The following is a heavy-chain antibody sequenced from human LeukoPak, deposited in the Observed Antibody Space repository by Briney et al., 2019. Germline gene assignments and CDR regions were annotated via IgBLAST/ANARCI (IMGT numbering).Heavy chain of an antibody. CDR2: FDPEEGET. J-gene: IGHJ4*02. Sequence: ASVKVSCKVSGYSLKELSMHWVRQAPGKGLEWMGGFDPEEGETFYARQFQGRLTMTEDTATDTAYMEQRSLRSEDTALYYCAPYPPLGWFGEPPKYSWGQGTLVTVSS. V-gene: IGHV1-24*01. D-gene: IGHD3-10*01. CDR3: APYPPLGWFGEPPKYS. CDR1: GYSLKELS.